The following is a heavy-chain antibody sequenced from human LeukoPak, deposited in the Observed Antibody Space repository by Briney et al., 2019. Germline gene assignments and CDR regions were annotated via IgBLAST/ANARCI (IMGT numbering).Heavy chain of an antibody. CDR3: AKDSHWILFDD. CDR1: GFTFTDTY. J-gene: IGHJ4*02. D-gene: IGHD2-2*03. CDR2: IGGSGTRT. V-gene: IGHV3-23*01. Sequence: GGSLRLSCAVSGFTFTDTYMTWIRQAPGKGLEWVSGIGGSGTRTYYAGSVRGRFTISRDNSKNTLYLQMNSLRDEDTAVYYCAKDSHWILFDDWGQGTLVTVSS.